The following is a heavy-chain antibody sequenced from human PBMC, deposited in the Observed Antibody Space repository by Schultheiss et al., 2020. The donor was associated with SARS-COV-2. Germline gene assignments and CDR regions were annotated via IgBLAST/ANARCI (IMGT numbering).Heavy chain of an antibody. CDR1: GGSFSGYY. CDR2: IYHSGST. J-gene: IGHJ6*02. CDR3: ARAFWSGYRYYYGMDV. D-gene: IGHD3-3*01. Sequence: SETLSLTCAVYGGSFSGYYWSWIRQPAGKGLEWIGYIYHSGSTYYNPSLKSRVTISVDRSKNQFSLKLSSVTAADTAVYYCARAFWSGYRYYYGMDVWGQGTTVTVSS. V-gene: IGHV4-34*01.